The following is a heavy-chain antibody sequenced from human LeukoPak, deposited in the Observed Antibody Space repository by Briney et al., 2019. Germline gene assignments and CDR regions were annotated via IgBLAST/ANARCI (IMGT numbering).Heavy chain of an antibody. CDR2: IYYSGST. CDR1: GGSISSGGYY. V-gene: IGHV4-31*03. CDR3: ARTLRFLEWFGY. J-gene: IGHJ4*02. D-gene: IGHD3-3*01. Sequence: PSQTLSLTCTVSGGSISSGGYYWRWIRQHPGKGLEWIGYIYYSGSTYYNPSLKSRITISVDTSKNQFSLKLSSVTAADTAVYYCARTLRFLEWFGYWGQGTLVTVSS.